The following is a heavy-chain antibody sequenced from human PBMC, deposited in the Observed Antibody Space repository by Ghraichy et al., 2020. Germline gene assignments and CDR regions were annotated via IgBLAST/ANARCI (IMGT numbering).Heavy chain of an antibody. CDR3: ARRGGVYFDY. Sequence: GGSLRLSCAASGFTFSSYSMNWVRQAPGKGLEWVSSISSSSDYIYYADSVKGRFTISRDNAKNSLCLQMNSLRAEDTAVYYCARRGGVYFDYWAREPWSPSPQ. CDR2: ISSSSDYI. J-gene: IGHJ4*02. CDR1: GFTFSSYS. V-gene: IGHV3-21*01. D-gene: IGHD3-16*01.